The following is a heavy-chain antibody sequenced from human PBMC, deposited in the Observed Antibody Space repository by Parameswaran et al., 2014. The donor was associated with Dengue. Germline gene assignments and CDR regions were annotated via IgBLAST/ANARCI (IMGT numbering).Heavy chain of an antibody. CDR2: IIAAFSRA. Sequence: SWVRQAPGQGLEWMGGIIAAFSRAKYSQKFQGRVTITADASTTTAYMELTSLRSDDTGIYYCAREGTYSGYDWDVWGQGTLVTVSS. D-gene: IGHD5-12*01. CDR3: AREGTYSGYDWDV. V-gene: IGHV1-69*01. J-gene: IGHJ4*02.